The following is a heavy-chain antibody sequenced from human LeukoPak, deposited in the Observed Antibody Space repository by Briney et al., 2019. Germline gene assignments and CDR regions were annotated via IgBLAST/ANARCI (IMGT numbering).Heavy chain of an antibody. CDR1: GFTFDDYA. V-gene: IGHV3-9*01. CDR2: ISWNSGSI. CDR3: ARSPLSGHDYGDYLPFDY. Sequence: GGSLRLSCAASGFTFDDYAMHWVRQAPGRGLEWVSGISWNSGSIGYADSVKGRFTISRDNAKNSLYLQMNSLRAEDTAVYYCARSPLSGHDYGDYLPFDYWGQGTLVTVSS. D-gene: IGHD4-17*01. J-gene: IGHJ4*02.